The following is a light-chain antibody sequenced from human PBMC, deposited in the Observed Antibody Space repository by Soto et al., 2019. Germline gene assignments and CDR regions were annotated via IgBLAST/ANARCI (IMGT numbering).Light chain of an antibody. J-gene: IGLJ2*01. CDR3: CSYAGSSTFVV. CDR2: EVS. V-gene: IGLV2-23*02. Sequence: QSALTQPASVSGSPGQSITISCTGTSSDVGSYNLVSWYQQHPGKAPKLMIYEVSKRPSGVSNRFSGSKSGNTASLTISGLQDEDEADYYCCSYAGSSTFVVFGGGTKLTDL. CDR1: SSDVGSYNL.